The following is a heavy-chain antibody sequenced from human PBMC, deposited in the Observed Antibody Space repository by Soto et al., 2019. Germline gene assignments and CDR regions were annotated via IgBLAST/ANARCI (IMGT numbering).Heavy chain of an antibody. CDR1: GESFSGHY. CDR3: ARAPMVRGVPLDFDY. V-gene: IGHV4-34*02. D-gene: IGHD3-10*01. Sequence: QVQLQQWGTRLLKPSETLSLTCAVFGESFSGHYWSWIRQTPGKGLEWIGEIEHGGSTNYNPSLKSRVRMSVDTTRKQVSLRLNSVIAAETAVYYCARAPMVRGVPLDFDYWGQGALVTVSS. J-gene: IGHJ4*02. CDR2: IEHGGST.